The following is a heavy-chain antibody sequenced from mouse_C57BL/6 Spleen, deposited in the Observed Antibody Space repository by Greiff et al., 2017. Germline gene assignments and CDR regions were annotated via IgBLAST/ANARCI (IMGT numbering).Heavy chain of an antibody. CDR3: ARRLRSTSLDY. J-gene: IGHJ2*01. V-gene: IGHV1-82*01. D-gene: IGHD1-1*01. Sequence: VKLQQSGPELVKPGASVKISCKASGYAFSSSWMNWVKQRPGKGLEWIGRIYPGDGDTNYNGKFKGKATLTADKSSSTAYMQLSSLTSEDSAVYFCARRLRSTSLDYWGQGTTLTVSS. CDR2: IYPGDGDT. CDR1: GYAFSSSW.